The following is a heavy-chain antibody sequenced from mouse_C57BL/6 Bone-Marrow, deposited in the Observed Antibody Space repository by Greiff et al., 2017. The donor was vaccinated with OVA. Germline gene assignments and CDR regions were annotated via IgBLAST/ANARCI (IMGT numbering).Heavy chain of an antibody. CDR3: ARKAYDYDGGSMDY. Sequence: QVQLQQSGAELVRPGTSVKMSCKASGYTFTNYWIGWAKQRPGHGLEWIGDIYPGGGYTNYNEKFKGKATLTADKSSSTAYMQFSSLTSEESAIYYCARKAYDYDGGSMDYWGQGTSVTVSS. V-gene: IGHV1-63*01. D-gene: IGHD2-4*01. J-gene: IGHJ4*01. CDR2: IYPGGGYT. CDR1: GYTFTNYW.